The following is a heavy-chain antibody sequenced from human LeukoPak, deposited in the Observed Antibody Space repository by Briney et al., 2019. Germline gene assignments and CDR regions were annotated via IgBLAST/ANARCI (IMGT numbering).Heavy chain of an antibody. V-gene: IGHV3-74*01. J-gene: IGHJ4*02. CDR3: ARDTSGSQVITFLDY. D-gene: IGHD3-10*01. Sequence: GGSLRLSCEVSGLTFSNVWMHWVRQTPGQGLVWVCRINTAGSTVYADPVKGRFTISRDNAKNMVYLQMNSLRTEDTAVYYCARDTSGSQVITFLDYWGQGILVTVAS. CDR1: GLTFSNVW. CDR2: INTAGST.